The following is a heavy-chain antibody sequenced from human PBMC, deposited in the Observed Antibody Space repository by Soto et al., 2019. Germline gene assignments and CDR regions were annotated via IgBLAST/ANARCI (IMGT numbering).Heavy chain of an antibody. Sequence: ASVKVSCKVSGYTLTELSMHWVRQAPGKGLEWMGGFDPEDGETIYAQKFQGRVTMTEDTSTDTAYMELSSLRSEDTAVYYCARGDPLNYGSYPYWHYYGMDVWGRGTTVTVSS. CDR2: FDPEDGET. CDR3: ARGDPLNYGSYPYWHYYGMDV. D-gene: IGHD2-8*02. V-gene: IGHV1-24*01. J-gene: IGHJ6*02. CDR1: GYTLTELS.